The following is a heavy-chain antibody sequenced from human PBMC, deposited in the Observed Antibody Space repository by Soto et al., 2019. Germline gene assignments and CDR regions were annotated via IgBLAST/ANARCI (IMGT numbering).Heavy chain of an antibody. J-gene: IGHJ5*02. D-gene: IGHD2-2*01. CDR3: ARERVVAEARFDP. V-gene: IGHV3-30-3*01. CDR2: ISYDGSNK. Sequence: QVQLVESGGGVVQPGRSLRLSCAASGFTFSSYAMHWVRQAPGKGLEWVAVISYDGSNKYYADSVKGRFTISRDNSKNTLYLQMNILIAEDRAVYYSARERVVAEARFDPWGQGTLVTVSS. CDR1: GFTFSSYA.